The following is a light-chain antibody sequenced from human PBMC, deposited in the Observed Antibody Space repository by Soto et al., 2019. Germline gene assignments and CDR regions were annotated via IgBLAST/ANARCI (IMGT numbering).Light chain of an antibody. CDR3: QHYNDRPLT. CDR2: GAS. CDR1: QSVSYN. V-gene: IGKV3-15*01. J-gene: IGKJ4*01. Sequence: EIVLTQSPATLSVSPGDRATLSCSASQSVSYNLAWYQQKPGQAPRLLIYGASTRATGIPARFSGSGSGTEFTLTISSLQSEDFAVYSCQHYNDRPLTFGGGTKVDIK.